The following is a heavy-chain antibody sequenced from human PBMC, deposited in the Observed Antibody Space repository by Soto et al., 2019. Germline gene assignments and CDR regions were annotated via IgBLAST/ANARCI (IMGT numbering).Heavy chain of an antibody. V-gene: IGHV3-30*18. J-gene: IGHJ4*02. D-gene: IGHD3-16*01. CDR2: ISYDGSNK. CDR3: AKDSGKITFGGVDY. Sequence: QVQLVESGGGVVQPGRSLRLSCAASGFTFSSYGMHWVRQAPGKGREWVAVISYDGSNKYYADSVKGRFTISRDNSKNTLYLQMNSLRAEDTAVYYCAKDSGKITFGGVDYWGQGTLVTVSS. CDR1: GFTFSSYG.